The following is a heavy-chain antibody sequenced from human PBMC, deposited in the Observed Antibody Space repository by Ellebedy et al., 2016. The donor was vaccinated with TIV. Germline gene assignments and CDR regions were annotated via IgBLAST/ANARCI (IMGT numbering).Heavy chain of an antibody. CDR2: FDPEDGET. Sequence: ASVKVSXKVSGYTLTELSMHWVRQAPGKGLEWMGGFDPEDGETIYAQKFQGRVTMTEDTSTDTAYMELSSLRSEDTAVYYCATAYDSSGYYERDDAFDIWGQGTMVTVSS. CDR3: ATAYDSSGYYERDDAFDI. J-gene: IGHJ3*02. V-gene: IGHV1-24*01. D-gene: IGHD3-22*01. CDR1: GYTLTELS.